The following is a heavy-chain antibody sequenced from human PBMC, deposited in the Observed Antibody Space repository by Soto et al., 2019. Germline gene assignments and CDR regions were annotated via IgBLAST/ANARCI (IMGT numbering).Heavy chain of an antibody. CDR2: IIPIFGTA. J-gene: IGHJ6*02. D-gene: IGHD6-13*01. V-gene: IGHV1-69*13. CDR1: GGTFCSYA. Sequence: SVKVSCTSSGGTFCSYAIAGVRQAPGQGLEWMGGIIPIFGTANYAQKFQGRVTITADESTSTAYMELSSLRSEDTAVYYCARVVGQQPSYGMYVWGQGTTVTVSS. CDR3: ARVVGQQPSYGMYV.